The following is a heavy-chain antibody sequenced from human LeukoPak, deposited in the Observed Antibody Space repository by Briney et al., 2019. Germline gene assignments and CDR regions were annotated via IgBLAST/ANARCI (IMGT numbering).Heavy chain of an antibody. V-gene: IGHV3-23*01. J-gene: IGHJ6*02. CDR2: ISGSGGST. CDR1: GFTFSSYA. CDR3: AKQLLRFVGYYGMDV. D-gene: IGHD4-11*01. Sequence: PGGSLRLSCAASGFTFSSYAMSWVRQAPGKGLEWASAISGSGGSTYYADSVEGRFTISRDKSKNTLYLQMNSLRAEDTAVYYCAKQLLRFVGYYGMDVWGQGTTVTVSS.